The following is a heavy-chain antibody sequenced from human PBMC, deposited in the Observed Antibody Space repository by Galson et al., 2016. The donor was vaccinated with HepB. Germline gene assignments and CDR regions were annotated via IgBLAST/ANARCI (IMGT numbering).Heavy chain of an antibody. CDR3: AAATWPFDY. CDR2: VSFDGSDK. CDR1: GLTFINYA. Sequence: SLRLSCAASGLTFINYAMHWVRQTPGKGLEWVAVVSFDGSDKYYADSVKGRFTISRDNSKDTLYLQLNSLRTEDTAVYFCAAATWPFDYWGQGTLVTVSS. J-gene: IGHJ4*02. D-gene: IGHD6-25*01. V-gene: IGHV3-30-3*01.